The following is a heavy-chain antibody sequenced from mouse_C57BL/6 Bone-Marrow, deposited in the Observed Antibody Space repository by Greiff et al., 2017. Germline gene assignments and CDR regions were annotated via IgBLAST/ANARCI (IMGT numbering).Heavy chain of an antibody. V-gene: IGHV14-4*01. CDR3: TTYDNDY. J-gene: IGHJ2*01. CDR1: GFNIKDDY. CDR2: IDPENGDT. D-gene: IGHD2-3*01. Sequence: EVKLMESGAELVRPGASVKLSCTASGFNIKDDYMHWVKQRPEQGLEWIGWIDPENGDTKYASKFQGKATITADTSSNTAYLQLSSLTSEDTAVYYCTTYDNDYWGQGTTLTVSS.